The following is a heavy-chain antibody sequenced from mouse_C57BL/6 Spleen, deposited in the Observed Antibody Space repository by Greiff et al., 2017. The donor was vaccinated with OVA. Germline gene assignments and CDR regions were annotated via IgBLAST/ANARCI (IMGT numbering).Heavy chain of an antibody. Sequence: VQLQESGAELVRPGASVTLSCKASGYTFTDYEMHWVKQTPVHGLEWIGAIDPETGGTAYNQKFKGKAILTADKSSSTAYMELRSLTSDDSAVYYCTREGSPFDYWGQGTTLTVSS. J-gene: IGHJ2*01. CDR1: GYTFTDYE. D-gene: IGHD1-1*02. CDR3: TREGSPFDY. V-gene: IGHV1-15*01. CDR2: IDPETGGT.